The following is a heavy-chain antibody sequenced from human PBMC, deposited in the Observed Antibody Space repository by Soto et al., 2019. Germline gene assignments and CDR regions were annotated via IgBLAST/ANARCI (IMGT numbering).Heavy chain of an antibody. D-gene: IGHD3-10*01. J-gene: IGHJ4*02. CDR2: INDDGIST. CDR1: GFTFRMYW. CDR3: TRGPRPPPTGTGAF. V-gene: IGHV3-74*01. Sequence: GGSLRLSCAASGFTFRMYWMHWVRQVPGKGPEWVSRINDDGISTNYADSVKGRFTISRDNAKNTLYLQMNALSVGDTGVYYCTRGPRPPPTGTGAFWGQGTLVTVSS.